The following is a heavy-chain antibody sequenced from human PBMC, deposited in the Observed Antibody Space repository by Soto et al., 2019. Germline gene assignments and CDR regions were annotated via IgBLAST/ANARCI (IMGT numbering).Heavy chain of an antibody. D-gene: IGHD4-17*01. CDR3: TRDWDSSVSTWDFGGH. J-gene: IGHJ4*02. V-gene: IGHV1-69*08. Sequence: QVHLVQSGAEVQKPGSSVKVSCKASGGTFSPYTINWVRQAPGQGLEWMGRIIPFLGVTNHAQKFQDRVTITANKSTSTAYLEFRRLRSENTAVYYCTRDWDSSVSTWDFGGHLGQGTLVTVSS. CDR1: GGTFSPYT. CDR2: IIPFLGVT.